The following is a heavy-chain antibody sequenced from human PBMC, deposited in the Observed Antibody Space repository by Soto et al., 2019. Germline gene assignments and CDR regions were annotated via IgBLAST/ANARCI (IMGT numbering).Heavy chain of an antibody. CDR3: ARVGLLDTVVWNWFDP. CDR2: IIPIFGTA. D-gene: IGHD2-21*02. CDR1: GGTFSSYA. V-gene: IGHV1-69*12. J-gene: IGHJ5*02. Sequence: QVQLVQSGAEVKKPGSSVKVSCKASGGTFSSYAISWVRQAPGQGLEWMGGIIPIFGTANYAQKFQGRVTITADESPSTAYMELSSLRSEDTAVYYCARVGLLDTVVWNWFDPWGQGTLVTVSS.